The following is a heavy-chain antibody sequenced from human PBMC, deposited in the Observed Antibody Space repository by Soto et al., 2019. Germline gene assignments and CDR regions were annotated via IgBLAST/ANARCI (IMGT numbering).Heavy chain of an antibody. CDR3: VKDPMRIYSGYDSHYYYGMDV. CDR1: GFTFSSYA. J-gene: IGHJ6*02. D-gene: IGHD5-12*01. Sequence: GGSLRLSCSASGFTFSSYAMHWVRQAPGKGLEYVSAISSNGGSTYYADSVKGRFTISRDNSKNTLYLQMSSLRAEDTAVYYCVKDPMRIYSGYDSHYYYGMDVWGQGTTVTVSS. CDR2: ISSNGGST. V-gene: IGHV3-64D*08.